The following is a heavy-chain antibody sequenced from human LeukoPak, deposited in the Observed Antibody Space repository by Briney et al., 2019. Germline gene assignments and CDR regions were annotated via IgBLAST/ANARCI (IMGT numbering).Heavy chain of an antibody. D-gene: IGHD1-26*01. Sequence: GGSLRLSCGASGFTFTTYAMSWVRQAPGKGLEWVSVIRDTGDKTYYADSVKGRFTISRDNSKKTLYLQMNTLRAEDTAVYYCAKKSVGATGYFDYWGQGTLVTVSS. CDR2: IRDTGDKT. CDR1: GFTFTTYA. V-gene: IGHV3-23*01. CDR3: AKKSVGATGYFDY. J-gene: IGHJ4*02.